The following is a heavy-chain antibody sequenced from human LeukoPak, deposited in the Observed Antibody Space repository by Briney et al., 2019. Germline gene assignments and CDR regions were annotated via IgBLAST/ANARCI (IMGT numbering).Heavy chain of an antibody. CDR2: ISYDGSNK. V-gene: IGHV3-30*03. Sequence: GGSLRLSCAASGFTFSSYGMHWVRQAPGKGLEWVAVISYDGSNKYYADSVKGRFTISRDNSKNTLYLQMNSLRAEDTAVYYCAREDYGEPNWFDPWAREPWSPSPQ. J-gene: IGHJ5*02. CDR1: GFTFSSYG. D-gene: IGHD4-17*01. CDR3: AREDYGEPNWFDP.